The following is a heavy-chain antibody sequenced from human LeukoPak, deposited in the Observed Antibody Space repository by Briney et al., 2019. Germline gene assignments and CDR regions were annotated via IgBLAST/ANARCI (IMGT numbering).Heavy chain of an antibody. Sequence: GGSLRLSCAASGFTFSSYSMNWVRQAPGKGLEWVSSISSSSSYLYYADSVKGRFTISRDNAKNSLYLQMNSLRAEDTAVYYCARDFHSGSYFGYFDYWGQGTLVTVSS. CDR2: ISSSSSYL. D-gene: IGHD1-26*01. CDR3: ARDFHSGSYFGYFDY. J-gene: IGHJ4*02. CDR1: GFTFSSYS. V-gene: IGHV3-21*01.